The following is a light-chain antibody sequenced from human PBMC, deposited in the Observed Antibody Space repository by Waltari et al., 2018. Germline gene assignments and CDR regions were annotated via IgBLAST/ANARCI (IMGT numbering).Light chain of an antibody. CDR2: EDS. J-gene: IGLJ3*02. Sequence: QSALTPPASVSASRGQSITISCSVTSRDVGSFNLLSLYQQHPGKAPKFIIFEDSKRPSGVSDRFSGSKSGSTASLTISGLQAEDEADYYCCSYVDSNTVMFGGGTKVTVL. CDR3: CSYVDSNTVM. CDR1: SRDVGSFNL. V-gene: IGLV2-23*01.